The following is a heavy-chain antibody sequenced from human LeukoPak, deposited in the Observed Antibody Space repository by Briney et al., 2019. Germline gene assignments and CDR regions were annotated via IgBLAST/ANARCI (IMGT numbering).Heavy chain of an antibody. Sequence: SETLSLTCAVSGGSISSNNWWNWVRQPPGKGLEWIGEIYHSGSANYNPSLKSRVTIPVDTSKNQFSLKLSSVTAADTAVYYCARVYYSSSYDYWYFDLWGRGTLVTVSS. CDR3: ARVYYSSSYDYWYFDL. J-gene: IGHJ2*01. CDR1: GGSISSNNW. CDR2: IYHSGSA. V-gene: IGHV4-4*02. D-gene: IGHD6-13*01.